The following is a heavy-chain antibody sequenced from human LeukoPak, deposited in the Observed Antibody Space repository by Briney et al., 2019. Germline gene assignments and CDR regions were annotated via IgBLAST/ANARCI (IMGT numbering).Heavy chain of an antibody. CDR2: IYYSGST. J-gene: IGHJ4*02. D-gene: IGHD3-10*01. CDR1: GGSISSSSDY. CDR3: ARGGSNMTGDFDY. Sequence: PSETLSLTCTVSGGSISSSSDYWGWIRQPPGKGLEWIGSIYYSGSTYYNPSLKSRLTIPVDTSKNQFSLNLNSVTAADTAVYYCARGGSNMTGDFDYWGQGTLVTVSS. V-gene: IGHV4-39*01.